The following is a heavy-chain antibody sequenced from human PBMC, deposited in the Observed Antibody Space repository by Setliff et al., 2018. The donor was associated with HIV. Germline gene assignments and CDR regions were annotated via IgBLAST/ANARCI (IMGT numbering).Heavy chain of an antibody. Sequence: PSETLSLTCNDYGDSITNSNSYWGWIREPTGQRLEWLGSIFDSGSTTYNPSLSSLLTMSVDTSKNQVSLRLSSVTAADTGVYYCARHRAPPGRRWIFYYYYMDLWGGGTTVTVSS. D-gene: IGHD5-12*01. CDR3: ARHRAPPGRRWIFYYYYMDL. J-gene: IGHJ6*03. CDR2: IFDSGST. CDR1: GDSITNSNSY. V-gene: IGHV4-39*01.